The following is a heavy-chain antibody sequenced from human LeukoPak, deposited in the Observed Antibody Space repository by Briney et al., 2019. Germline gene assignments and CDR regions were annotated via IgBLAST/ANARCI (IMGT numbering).Heavy chain of an antibody. V-gene: IGHV4-61*02. D-gene: IGHD3-22*01. CDR2: IYTSGST. CDR3: ARLRRMFYYYDSSGSELFDY. J-gene: IGHJ4*02. Sequence: SETLSLTCTVSGGSISSGSYYWSWIRQPAGKGLEWIGRIYTSGSTNYNPSLKSRVTISVDTSKNQFSLKLSSVTAADTAVYYCARLRRMFYYYDSSGSELFDYWGQGTLVTVSS. CDR1: GGSISSGSYY.